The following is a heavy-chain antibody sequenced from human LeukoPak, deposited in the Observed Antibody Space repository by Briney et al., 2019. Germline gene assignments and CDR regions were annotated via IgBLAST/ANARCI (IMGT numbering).Heavy chain of an antibody. Sequence: PGGSLRLSCAASGLTFSSYDMSWVRQAPGKALEWVAGISGSGGKTYYADSVKGRFTISRDNSKNTLYLQVNSLGAEDTAVYYCVVLVTATPAYWGQGTLVTVSA. D-gene: IGHD2-15*01. J-gene: IGHJ4*02. CDR1: GLTFSSYD. CDR3: VVLVTATPAY. CDR2: ISGSGGKT. V-gene: IGHV3-23*01.